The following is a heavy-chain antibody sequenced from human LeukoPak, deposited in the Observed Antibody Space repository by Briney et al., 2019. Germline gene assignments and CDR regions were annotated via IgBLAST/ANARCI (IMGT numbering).Heavy chain of an antibody. V-gene: IGHV4-4*07. CDR1: GGSISSYY. D-gene: IGHD2-15*01. CDR2: IYPSGST. Sequence: SETLSLTCTVSGGSISSYYWSWIRQPAGKGLEWLGRIYPSGSTNYNPSLKSRVTISVDTSKNQFSLKLSSVTAADTAVYYCASLCSGGSCYLESGWFDPWGQGTLVTVSS. J-gene: IGHJ5*02. CDR3: ASLCSGGSCYLESGWFDP.